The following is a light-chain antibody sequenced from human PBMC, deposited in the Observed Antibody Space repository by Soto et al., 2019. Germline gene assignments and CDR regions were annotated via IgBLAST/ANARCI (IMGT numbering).Light chain of an antibody. CDR1: QSVSGTY. Sequence: EIVLTQCPGTLSLSPGERATLSCRPSQSVSGTYLAWYQQKPGQAPRLLIYGASNRATGIPDRFSGSGSGTDFTLTISRLEPEDFAVYYCQHYGSSYTFGQGTKLAIK. V-gene: IGKV3-20*01. J-gene: IGKJ2*01. CDR2: GAS. CDR3: QHYGSSYT.